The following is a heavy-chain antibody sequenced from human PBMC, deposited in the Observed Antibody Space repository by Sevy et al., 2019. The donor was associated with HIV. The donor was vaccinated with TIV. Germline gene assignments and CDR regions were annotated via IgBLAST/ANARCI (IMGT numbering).Heavy chain of an antibody. CDR1: GGSISSGDYS. CDR2: IYHSGSA. CDR3: AREKVDSSGYHNWFDP. D-gene: IGHD3-22*01. Sequence: SETLSLTCAVSGGSISSGDYSWSWIRQPPGKGLDCIGYIYHSGSAYYNPSLKSRVTISVDRSKNQFSLKMSSVTAADTAVYYCAREKVDSSGYHNWFDPWGQGTLVTVSS. J-gene: IGHJ5*02. V-gene: IGHV4-30-2*01.